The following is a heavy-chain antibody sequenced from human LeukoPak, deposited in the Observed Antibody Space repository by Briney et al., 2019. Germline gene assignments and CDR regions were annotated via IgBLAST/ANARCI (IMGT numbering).Heavy chain of an antibody. Sequence: GGSLRLSCADSGFTFRNYTMHWGRQAPGQGLEWVAVISYDGSNKYYADSVKGRFTISRDNSKNTLYLQMNSLRAEDTAMYYCAREEYGAHYFDYWGQGTLVTVSS. V-gene: IGHV3-30-3*01. CDR3: AREEYGAHYFDY. D-gene: IGHD4-17*01. CDR1: GFTFRNYT. J-gene: IGHJ4*02. CDR2: ISYDGSNK.